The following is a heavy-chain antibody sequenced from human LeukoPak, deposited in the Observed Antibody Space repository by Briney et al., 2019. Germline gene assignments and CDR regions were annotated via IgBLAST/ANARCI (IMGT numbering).Heavy chain of an antibody. Sequence: GGSLRLSCAASGFTFNNYWMNWVRQAPGKGLEWVANIQQDGSERNYVDSVKGRFTISRDNAKTSLFLQMNSLRAEDTAMYYCARYSGSRHTLDYWGQGILVTVSS. CDR3: ARYSGSRHTLDY. D-gene: IGHD1-26*01. J-gene: IGHJ4*02. CDR2: IQQDGSER. V-gene: IGHV3-7*03. CDR1: GFTFNNYW.